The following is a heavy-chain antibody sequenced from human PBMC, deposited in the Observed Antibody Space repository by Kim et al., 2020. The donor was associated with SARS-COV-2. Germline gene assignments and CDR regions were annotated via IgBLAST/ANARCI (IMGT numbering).Heavy chain of an antibody. CDR3: AKFLAAAGTGY. CDR1: GFTFSSCA. J-gene: IGHJ4*02. Sequence: GGSLRLSCAASGFTFSSCAIHWVRQAPGRGFEWVAVISYDGSNKNYADSVKGRFTISRDNSKNTLYLQMNSLRAEDTALYYCAKFLAAAGTGYWGQGTLV. D-gene: IGHD6-13*01. V-gene: IGHV3-30-3*02. CDR2: ISYDGSNK.